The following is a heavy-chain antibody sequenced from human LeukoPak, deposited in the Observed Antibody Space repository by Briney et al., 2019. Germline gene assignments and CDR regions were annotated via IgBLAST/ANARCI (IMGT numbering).Heavy chain of an antibody. CDR2: IIPIFCTA. Sequence: SVKVSCKASGGTFSIYAISWVRQAPGQGREGMGGIIPIFCTANYAQKFQRRLTLTADDSTSTASMELSSLSSEHTAVYYCARDAFLCLRGTYYVYSGEGTLLTAPS. J-gene: IGHJ4*02. D-gene: IGHD3-10*01. CDR3: ARDAFLCLRGTYYVY. CDR1: GGTFSIYA. V-gene: IGHV1-69*13.